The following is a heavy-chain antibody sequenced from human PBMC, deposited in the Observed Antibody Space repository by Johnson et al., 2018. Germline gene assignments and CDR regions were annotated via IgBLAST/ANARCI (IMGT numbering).Heavy chain of an antibody. CDR2: ISFSGTT. J-gene: IGHJ1*01. Sequence: VQLVQSGGGLVQXGGSXRLXCAASGFTFSNYAMTWVRQAPGKGLEWVSAISFSGTTKYADAVKGRFTLSRDSSRDTLYLQMNSLRAEDTAVYYCAKDPHDSSWYRYFQHWGQGTLVTVSS. V-gene: IGHV3-23*04. D-gene: IGHD6-13*01. CDR1: GFTFSNYA. CDR3: AKDPHDSSWYRYFQH.